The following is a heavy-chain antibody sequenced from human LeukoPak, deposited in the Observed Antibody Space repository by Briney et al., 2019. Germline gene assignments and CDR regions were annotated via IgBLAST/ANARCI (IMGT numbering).Heavy chain of an antibody. Sequence: PGGSLRLSCAASGFTFSSYWMSWVRQAPGKGLEWVANIKQDGSEKYYADAVKGRFTISRDNSKNTLYLQMNSLRAEDTAVYYCARERAATSGMDVWGQGTTVTVSS. V-gene: IGHV3-7*01. CDR3: ARERAATSGMDV. J-gene: IGHJ6*02. D-gene: IGHD5-12*01. CDR1: GFTFSSYW. CDR2: IKQDGSEK.